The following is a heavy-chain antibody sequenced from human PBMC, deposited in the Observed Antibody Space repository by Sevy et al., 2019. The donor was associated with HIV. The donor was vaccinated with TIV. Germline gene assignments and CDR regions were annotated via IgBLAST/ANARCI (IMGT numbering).Heavy chain of an antibody. V-gene: IGHV3-33*01. CDR2: IRYDGSNK. D-gene: IGHD3-3*01. Sequence: GGSLRLSCAASGFTLSSYGMHWVRQAPGKGLEWVAVIRYDGSNKYYADSAKGRFTISRDNSKNTLYLQMNSLRAEDTAVYYCAGDRLGITISAEWGGGMDVWGQGTTVTVSS. J-gene: IGHJ6*02. CDR1: GFTLSSYG. CDR3: AGDRLGITISAEWGGGMDV.